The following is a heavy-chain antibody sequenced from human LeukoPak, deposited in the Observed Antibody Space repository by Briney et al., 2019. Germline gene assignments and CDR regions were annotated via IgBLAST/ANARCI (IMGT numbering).Heavy chain of an antibody. V-gene: IGHV4-39*01. CDR1: GGSISSSSYY. Sequence: KPSETLSLTCTVSGGSISSSSYYWGWIRQPPGKGLEWIGSIYYSGSTYYNPSLKSRVTISVDTSKNQFSLKLSSVTAADTAVYYCARQRRSYFDYWGQGTLVTVSS. J-gene: IGHJ4*02. CDR3: ARQRRSYFDY. CDR2: IYYSGST.